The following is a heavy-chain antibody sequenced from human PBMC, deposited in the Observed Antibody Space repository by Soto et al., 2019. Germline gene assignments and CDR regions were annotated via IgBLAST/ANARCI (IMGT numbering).Heavy chain of an antibody. Sequence: TLSHTCSVADGTISRGGYYWSWIRQHPGKGLEWIGYIYYSGSTYYNPSLKSRVTISVDTSKNQFSLKLSSVTAADTAVYYCARDTYYDFWSGSSNYYGMDVWGQGTTVTVSS. CDR3: ARDTYYDFWSGSSNYYGMDV. J-gene: IGHJ6*02. D-gene: IGHD3-3*01. CDR1: DGTISRGGYY. CDR2: IYYSGST. V-gene: IGHV4-31*03.